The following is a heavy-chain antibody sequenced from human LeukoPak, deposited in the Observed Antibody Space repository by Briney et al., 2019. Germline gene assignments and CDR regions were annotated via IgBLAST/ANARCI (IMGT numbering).Heavy chain of an antibody. CDR3: AGYDSSGYYLGDY. J-gene: IGHJ4*02. D-gene: IGHD3-22*01. Sequence: GGSLRLSCAASGFTFTSYTMNWVRQALGKGLEWVSSITSSSTYIYYADSVKGRFTISRDNAKNSLSLQMNSLRAEDTAVYYCAGYDSSGYYLGDYWGQGTLVTVSS. CDR1: GFTFTSYT. CDR2: ITSSSTYI. V-gene: IGHV3-21*01.